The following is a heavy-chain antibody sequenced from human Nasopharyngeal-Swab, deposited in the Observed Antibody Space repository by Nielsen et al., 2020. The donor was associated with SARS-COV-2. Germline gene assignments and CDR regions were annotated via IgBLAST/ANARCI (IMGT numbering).Heavy chain of an antibody. CDR2: ISDSGSYR. D-gene: IGHD1-14*01. J-gene: IGHJ6*02. Sequence: GESLKISCVASGFTFSDHYMTWIRKAPGKGLEWVSFISDSGSYRNHADSVKGRFTISRDNAKNSLYLEMESLRVEDTAVYYCARGLSITYFYYGMDVWGQGTSVTVSS. CDR1: GFTFSDHY. CDR3: ARGLSITYFYYGMDV. V-gene: IGHV3-11*05.